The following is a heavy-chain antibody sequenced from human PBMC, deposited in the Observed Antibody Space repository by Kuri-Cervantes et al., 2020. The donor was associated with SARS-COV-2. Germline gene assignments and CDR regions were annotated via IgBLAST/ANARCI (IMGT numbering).Heavy chain of an antibody. J-gene: IGHJ4*02. V-gene: IGHV3-21*01. CDR2: ISSSSSYI. CDR3: ARDRGYGGLRYYFDY. Sequence: GESLKIYCAASGFTFSSYSMNWVRQSPGKGLEWVSSISSSSSYINYADSVKGRFTISRDNAKNSLYLQMNSLRDEDTAVYYFARDRGYGGLRYYFDYWGQGTLVTVSS. D-gene: IGHD5-12*01. CDR1: GFTFSSYS.